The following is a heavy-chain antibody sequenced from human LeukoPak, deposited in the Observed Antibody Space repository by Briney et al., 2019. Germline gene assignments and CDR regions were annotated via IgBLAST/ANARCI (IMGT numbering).Heavy chain of an antibody. CDR3: ARDLYRYYYYYMDV. V-gene: IGHV3-7*01. Sequence: GGSLRLSCAASGFTFSNYWMNWVRQAPGKGLEWVANIKQDGSEKYYVDSVKGRFTISRDNAKNSLYLQMNSLRAEDTAVYYCARDLYRYYYYYMDVWGKGTTVTVSS. CDR2: IKQDGSEK. CDR1: GFTFSNYW. J-gene: IGHJ6*03. D-gene: IGHD2-2*01.